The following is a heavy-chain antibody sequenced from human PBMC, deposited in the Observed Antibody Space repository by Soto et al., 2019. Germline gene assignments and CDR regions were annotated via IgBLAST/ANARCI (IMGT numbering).Heavy chain of an antibody. D-gene: IGHD4-4*01. CDR2: VYYRGRS. V-gene: IGHV4-39*01. J-gene: IGHJ4*02. Sequence: SPALSLTWTSSSFSPSTSIAYWCKLHRSPGKGLEWIGSVYYRGRSYSKSSVKSRVTISVDTSKNQFSLNLNSVTASDTAVYGGVSQRTTVITQAYCDYWGPGALVNGSS. CDR3: VSQRTTVITQAYCDY. CDR1: SFSPSTSIAY.